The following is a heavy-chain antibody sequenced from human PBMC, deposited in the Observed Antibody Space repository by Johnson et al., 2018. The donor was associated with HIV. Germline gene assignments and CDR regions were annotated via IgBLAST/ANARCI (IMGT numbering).Heavy chain of an antibody. D-gene: IGHD3-16*01. Sequence: QVQLVESGGGLVQPGGSLRLSCAASGFTFNNAWMSWVRQAPGKGLEWVAAVWYDGSNKYYADSVKGRVTISRDNSKNTLYLQMISLRAEDTAVYYCAKDFVAFWGRPADAFDIWGQGTMVTVSS. V-gene: IGHV3-30*02. J-gene: IGHJ3*02. CDR1: GFTFNNAW. CDR3: AKDFVAFWGRPADAFDI. CDR2: VWYDGSNK.